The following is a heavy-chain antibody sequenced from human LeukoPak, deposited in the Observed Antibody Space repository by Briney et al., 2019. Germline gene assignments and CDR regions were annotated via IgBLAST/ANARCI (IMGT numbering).Heavy chain of an antibody. Sequence: SQTLSLTCTVSGGSISSGDYYWSWIRQPPGKGLEWIGYIYYSGSTYYNPSLKSRVTISVDTSKNQFSLKLSSVTPEDTAVYYCARDPIGGGYSYGPRWGYYFDYWGQGTLVTVSS. CDR2: IYYSGST. V-gene: IGHV4-30-4*01. CDR3: ARDPIGGGYSYGPRWGYYFDY. CDR1: GGSISSGDYY. D-gene: IGHD5-18*01. J-gene: IGHJ4*02.